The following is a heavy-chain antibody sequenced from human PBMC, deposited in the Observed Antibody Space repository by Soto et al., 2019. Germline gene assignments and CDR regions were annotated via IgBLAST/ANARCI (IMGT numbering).Heavy chain of an antibody. Sequence: QVQLVQSGAEVKKPGSSVKVSCEASGGTFSSYTISWVRQAPGQGLEWMGRIIPILGIANYAQKFQGRVTITADKSTSTAYMELSSLRSEDTAVYYCARDNGDFYFDYWGQGTLVTVSS. CDR2: IIPILGIA. D-gene: IGHD4-17*01. J-gene: IGHJ4*02. V-gene: IGHV1-69*08. CDR3: ARDNGDFYFDY. CDR1: GGTFSSYT.